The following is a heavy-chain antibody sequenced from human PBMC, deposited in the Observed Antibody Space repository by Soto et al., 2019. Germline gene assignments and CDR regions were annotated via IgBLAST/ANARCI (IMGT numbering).Heavy chain of an antibody. CDR1: GYTFTSYA. CDR2: INAGNGNT. CDR3: ARERYDILTGPFYFDY. Sequence: ASVKVSCKASGYTFTSYAMHWVRQAPGQRLEWMGWINAGNGNTKYSQKFQGRVTITRDTSASTAYMELSSLRSEDTAVYYCARERYDILTGPFYFDYWGQGTLVTVS. J-gene: IGHJ4*02. V-gene: IGHV1-3*01. D-gene: IGHD3-9*01.